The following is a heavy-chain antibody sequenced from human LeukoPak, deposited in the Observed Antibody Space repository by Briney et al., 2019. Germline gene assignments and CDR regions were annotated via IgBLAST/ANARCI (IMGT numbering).Heavy chain of an antibody. V-gene: IGHV1-2*02. CDR3: ATFPPYYYDSSGYDY. CDR2: INPNSGGT. J-gene: IGHJ4*02. D-gene: IGHD3-22*01. CDR1: GYTFTGYY. Sequence: ASVKVSCKASGYTFTGYYMHWVRQAPGQELEWMGWINPNSGGTNYAQKFQGRVTMTRDTSISTAYMELSRLRSDDTAVYYCATFPPYYYDSSGYDYWGQGTLVTVSS.